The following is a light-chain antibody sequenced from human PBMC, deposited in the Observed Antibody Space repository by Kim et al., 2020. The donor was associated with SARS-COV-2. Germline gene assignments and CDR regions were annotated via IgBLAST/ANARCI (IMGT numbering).Light chain of an antibody. J-gene: IGKJ4*01. Sequence: DIQMTQFPSSLSASIGDRVTITCRSSQSILTYLNWYQQKPGKDPMLLIYSASTLQSRLSSRFSGSASGTDFTLTTNSLQPADFATYYCQQCYSTVGTFGGGTKVDIK. CDR2: SAS. CDR3: QQCYSTVGT. CDR1: QSILTY. V-gene: IGKV1-39*01.